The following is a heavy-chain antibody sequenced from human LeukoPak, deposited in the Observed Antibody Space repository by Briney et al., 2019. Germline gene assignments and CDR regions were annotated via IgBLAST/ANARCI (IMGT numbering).Heavy chain of an antibody. Sequence: GASVKVSCKVSGYSFTGYCMHWVRQAPGQGLEWMGWINPDSGGTNYAQKFQGRVTMTRDTSITTAYMELSRLTSDDTAVYYCASGYSDYADYYNYYMDVWGKGTTVTVSS. CDR2: INPDSGGT. J-gene: IGHJ6*03. D-gene: IGHD4-11*01. CDR3: ASGYSDYADYYNYYMDV. V-gene: IGHV1-2*02. CDR1: GYSFTGYC.